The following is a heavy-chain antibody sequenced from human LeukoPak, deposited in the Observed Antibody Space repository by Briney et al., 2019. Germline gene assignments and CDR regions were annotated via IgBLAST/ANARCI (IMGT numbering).Heavy chain of an antibody. CDR1: GYTFTTYY. CDR2: IRNKPNSHAT. Sequence: GASVKVSCKASGYTFTTYYVHWVRQASGKGLEWVGRIRNKPNSHATEYAASVKGRFTISRDDSKTTAYLQMNSLKTEDTAVYYCTRQRGSCSGGNCCFDYWGQGTPVTVSS. V-gene: IGHV3-73*01. J-gene: IGHJ4*02. CDR3: TRQRGSCSGGNCCFDY. D-gene: IGHD2-15*01.